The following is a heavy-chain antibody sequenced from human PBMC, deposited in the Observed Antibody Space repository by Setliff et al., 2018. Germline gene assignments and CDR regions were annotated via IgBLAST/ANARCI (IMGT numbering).Heavy chain of an antibody. CDR1: GYPFVGYF. J-gene: IGHJ4*02. CDR3: AKQGDLAFDY. V-gene: IGHV1-2*02. D-gene: IGHD3-16*01. Sequence: ASVKVSCKTSGYPFVGYFIYWMRQAPGQGLEWVGWIDPKSGRTKYAVKFQGRVTMTRDTSSSTIYMEANSLTSDDTAVYFCAKQGDLAFDYWGQGTQVTVS. CDR2: IDPKSGRT.